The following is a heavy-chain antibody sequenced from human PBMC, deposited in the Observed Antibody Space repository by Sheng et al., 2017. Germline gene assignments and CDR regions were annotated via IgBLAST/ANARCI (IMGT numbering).Heavy chain of an antibody. D-gene: IGHD3-10*01. J-gene: IGHJ4*02. CDR3: ARLGGSGKIDY. V-gene: IGHV5-51*06. Sequence: EVQLVQSGAEVKKTGESLKISCKGSGYSFTTYWIGWVRQMPGKGLEWMGIIYPAGSDTRYSPSFQGHLTISADKSITTAYVQWSSLKVSDTAMYYCARLGGSGKIDYWGQGTLVTVSS. CDR2: IYPAGSDT. CDR1: GYSFTTYW.